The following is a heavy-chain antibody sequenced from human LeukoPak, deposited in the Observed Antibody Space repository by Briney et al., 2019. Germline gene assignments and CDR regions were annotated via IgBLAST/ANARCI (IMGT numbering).Heavy chain of an antibody. D-gene: IGHD2-15*01. CDR1: GFTFSSYS. CDR2: ISSSSNTI. V-gene: IGHV3-48*01. Sequence: PGGSLRLSCAASGFTFSSYSMNWVRQAPGKGLEWVSYISSSSNTIYYADSVKGRFTISRDNAKNSLYLQMNSLRAEDTAVYYCARVYCSGGSCSTGDYFDYWGQGTLVTVSS. CDR3: ARVYCSGGSCSTGDYFDY. J-gene: IGHJ4*02.